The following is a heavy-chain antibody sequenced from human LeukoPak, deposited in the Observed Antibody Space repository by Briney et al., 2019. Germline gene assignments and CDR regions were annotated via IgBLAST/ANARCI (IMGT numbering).Heavy chain of an antibody. V-gene: IGHV1-2*02. CDR1: GYTFIGYY. J-gene: IGHJ4*02. Sequence: GASVKVSCKASGYTFIGYYMHWVRQAPGQGLEWMGWMNPSSGGTNYAQKFQSSVTMTRDTSISTAYMELSSLKSDDTAVYYCARGGSSWQFDYWGQGTLVTVSS. CDR2: MNPSSGGT. D-gene: IGHD6-13*01. CDR3: ARGGSSWQFDY.